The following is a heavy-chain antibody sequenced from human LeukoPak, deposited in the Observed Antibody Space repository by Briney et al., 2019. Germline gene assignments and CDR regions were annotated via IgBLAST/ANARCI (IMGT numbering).Heavy chain of an antibody. V-gene: IGHV7-4-1*02. Sequence: ASVKVSCKASGYTFTSNALGWVRQAPGQGLEWMGWINTNTGNPTYAQGFTGRFVFSLDTSDNTAYLQISSLQAEDTAMYSCASFFCTSALCYYLDYWGQGTLVTVSS. CDR2: INTNTGNP. CDR1: GYTFTSNA. D-gene: IGHD2-8*01. CDR3: ASFFCTSALCYYLDY. J-gene: IGHJ4*02.